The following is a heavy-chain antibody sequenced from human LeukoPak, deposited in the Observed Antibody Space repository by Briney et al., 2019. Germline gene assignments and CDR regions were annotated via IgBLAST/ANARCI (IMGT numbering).Heavy chain of an antibody. CDR3: ARDQPMTTGGHYGMDV. Sequence: GASVKVSCKASGYTFTGYYIHWVRQAPGRGLEWMGWINPNSGGTNYAQKFQGRVTMTRDTSISTAYMELSRLTSDDTAVYSCARDQPMTTGGHYGMDVWGQGTTVTVS. CDR1: GYTFTGYY. D-gene: IGHD4-11*01. J-gene: IGHJ6*02. V-gene: IGHV1-2*02. CDR2: INPNSGGT.